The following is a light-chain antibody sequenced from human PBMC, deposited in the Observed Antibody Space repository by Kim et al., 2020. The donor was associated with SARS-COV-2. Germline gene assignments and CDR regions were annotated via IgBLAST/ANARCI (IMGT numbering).Light chain of an antibody. Sequence: GQSITIPCTGTSRDIGAFNYVSWFQQHPGKAPKLLIYDVSQRPSGISNRFSGSTSGYTASLTISGLQAEDEADYYCSSYTNANTRLFGPGTKVTVL. CDR2: DVS. CDR1: SRDIGAFNY. V-gene: IGLV2-14*03. J-gene: IGLJ1*01. CDR3: SSYTNANTRL.